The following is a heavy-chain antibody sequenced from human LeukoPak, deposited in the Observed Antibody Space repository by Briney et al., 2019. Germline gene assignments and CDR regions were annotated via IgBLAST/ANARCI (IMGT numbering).Heavy chain of an antibody. CDR1: GGPISSGDYY. CDR3: AGYCSSTSCYPLYYFDY. J-gene: IGHJ4*02. CDR2: IYYSGST. Sequence: PSETLSLTCTVSGGPISSGDYYWTWIRQPPAKGLERNGYIYYSGSTYYNPSLKSRVTISVDTSKNQFSLKLSSVTAADTAVYYCAGYCSSTSCYPLYYFDYWGQGTLVTVSS. V-gene: IGHV4-30-4*08. D-gene: IGHD2-2*01.